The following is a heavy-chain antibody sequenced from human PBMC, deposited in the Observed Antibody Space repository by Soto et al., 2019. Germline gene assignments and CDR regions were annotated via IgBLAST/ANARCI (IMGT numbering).Heavy chain of an antibody. V-gene: IGHV4-39*01. D-gene: IGHD3-3*02. CDR3: ARHSLALRKNNWFDP. Sequence: SETLSLTCTVSGDSIISSDFYWGWVRQPPGRGLEWIGSIFYLGSSYYNPSLKSRVTMSVDTSKNQFSLRLRSVTAADTALYFCARHSLALRKNNWFDPWGQGIMVTVSS. J-gene: IGHJ5*02. CDR2: IFYLGSS. CDR1: GDSIISSDFY.